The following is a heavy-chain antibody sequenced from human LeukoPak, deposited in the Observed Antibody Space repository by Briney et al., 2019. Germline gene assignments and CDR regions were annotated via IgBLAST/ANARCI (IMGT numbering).Heavy chain of an antibody. D-gene: IGHD3-3*01. CDR1: GYTFTSYG. CDR2: ISAYNGNT. J-gene: IGHJ4*02. Sequence: GASVKVSCKASGYTFTSYGISWVRQAPGQGLEWMGWISAYNGNTNYAQKLQGRVTMTTDTSTSTAYMELRSLRSDDTAVYYCARAQYYDFWSGSDYWGQGTLVTVSS. CDR3: ARAQYYDFWSGSDY. V-gene: IGHV1-18*01.